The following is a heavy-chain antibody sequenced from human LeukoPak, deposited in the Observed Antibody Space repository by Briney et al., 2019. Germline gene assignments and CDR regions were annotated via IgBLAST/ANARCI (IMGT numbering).Heavy chain of an antibody. CDR3: TRDGGQHLGVLNS. Sequence: GASVKVSCKASGYTFSGYYIHWVRQAPGQGLEWMGWINPNGGGTNYPQKFQGRVTMTRDTSIGTAYMEVTRLRSDDTAVYYCTRDGGQHLGVLNSWGQGTQVIVSS. CDR1: GYTFSGYY. V-gene: IGHV1-2*02. CDR2: INPNGGGT. J-gene: IGHJ5*02. D-gene: IGHD2-2*01.